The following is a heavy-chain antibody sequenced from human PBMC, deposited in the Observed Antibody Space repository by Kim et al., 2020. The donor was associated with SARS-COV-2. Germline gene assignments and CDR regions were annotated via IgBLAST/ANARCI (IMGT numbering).Heavy chain of an antibody. D-gene: IGHD3-10*01. V-gene: IGHV4-39*07. CDR1: GGSISSSSYY. CDR3: ARDGSGNRYYGMDV. CDR2: IYYSGST. Sequence: SDTLSLTCTVSGGSISSSSYYWGWIRQPPGKGLEWIGSIYYSGSTYYNPSLKSRVTISVDTSKNQFSLKLSSVTAADTAVYYCARDGSGNRYYGMDVWGQGTTVTVS. J-gene: IGHJ6*02.